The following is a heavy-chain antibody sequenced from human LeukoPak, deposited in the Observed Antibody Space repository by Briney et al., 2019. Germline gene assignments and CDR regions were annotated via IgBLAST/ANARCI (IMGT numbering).Heavy chain of an antibody. J-gene: IGHJ3*01. Sequence: ASVKVSCKASGYTFTSYDISWVRQATGQGLAWMGWMSPNSGNTGYAQKFQGRVIMTRNTSISTAYMELSSLRSEDTAVYCCARGRHNNCWGQGTMVTVSS. CDR2: MSPNSGNT. CDR3: ARGRHNNC. V-gene: IGHV1-8*01. CDR1: GYTFTSYD. D-gene: IGHD1-1*01.